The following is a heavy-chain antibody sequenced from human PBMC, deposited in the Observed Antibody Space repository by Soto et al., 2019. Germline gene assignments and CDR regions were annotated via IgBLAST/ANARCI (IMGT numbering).Heavy chain of an antibody. Sequence: SETLSLTCAVYGGSFSGYYWSWIRQPPGKGLEWIGEINHSGSTNYNPSLKSRVTISVDTSKNQFSLKLSSVTAADTAVYYCARGPYGKVGAKYNWFDPWGQGTLVTVSS. J-gene: IGHJ5*02. CDR2: INHSGST. D-gene: IGHD1-26*01. V-gene: IGHV4-34*01. CDR3: ARGPYGKVGAKYNWFDP. CDR1: GGSFSGYY.